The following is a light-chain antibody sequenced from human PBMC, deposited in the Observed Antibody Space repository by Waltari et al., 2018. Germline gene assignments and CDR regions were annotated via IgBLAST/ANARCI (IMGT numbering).Light chain of an antibody. CDR2: GAS. CDR1: QSVTTN. Sequence: EIVMAQSPASLSVSPGERAIFSCRASQSVTTNLAWYQQNPGQPPRLLLYGASTRATDIPARFSGSGSGTEFTLTITSPQSEDVGVYYCHQYNDGPPFNFGQGTKLEIK. V-gene: IGKV3-15*01. J-gene: IGKJ2*01. CDR3: HQYNDGPPFN.